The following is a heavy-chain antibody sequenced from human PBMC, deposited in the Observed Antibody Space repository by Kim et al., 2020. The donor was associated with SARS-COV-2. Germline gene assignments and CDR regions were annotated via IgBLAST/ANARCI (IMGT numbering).Heavy chain of an antibody. CDR1: GFTFDDYA. D-gene: IGHD6-13*01. CDR2: IIWNSGSI. Sequence: GGSLRLSCAASGFTFDDYAMHWVRRAPGKGLEWVSGIIWNSGSIGYADSVKGRFTISRDNAKNSLYLEMSSRRAEDTALYYCAKDIAAASPYYFDSWGQG. CDR3: AKDIAAASPYYFDS. V-gene: IGHV3-9*01. J-gene: IGHJ4*02.